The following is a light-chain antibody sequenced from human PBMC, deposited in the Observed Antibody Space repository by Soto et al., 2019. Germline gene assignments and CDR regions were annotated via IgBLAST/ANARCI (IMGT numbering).Light chain of an antibody. Sequence: DIQMTQSPSTLSASVGDRVTITCRASQSIRSWLAWYQQKPGKAPKLLIYDASNLESGVPSRFSGRRSGTEFTLTISSLQAEDVAVYYCQQYYSAPLTFGGGTKVDIK. CDR3: QQYYSAPLT. CDR2: DAS. V-gene: IGKV1-5*01. J-gene: IGKJ4*01. CDR1: QSIRSW.